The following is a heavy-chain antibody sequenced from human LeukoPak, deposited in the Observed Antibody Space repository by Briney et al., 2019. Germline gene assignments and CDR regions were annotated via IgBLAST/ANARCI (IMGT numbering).Heavy chain of an antibody. CDR3: AREGYSSGYIDY. Sequence: GGSLRLSCAASGFTFSSYWMHWVRQAPGKGLVWVSRINSDGSSTSYADSVKGRFTISRDNAKNTLYLQMNSLRAEDTAVYCCAREGYSSGYIDYWGQGTLVTVSS. CDR1: GFTFSSYW. J-gene: IGHJ4*02. V-gene: IGHV3-74*01. CDR2: INSDGSST. D-gene: IGHD3-22*01.